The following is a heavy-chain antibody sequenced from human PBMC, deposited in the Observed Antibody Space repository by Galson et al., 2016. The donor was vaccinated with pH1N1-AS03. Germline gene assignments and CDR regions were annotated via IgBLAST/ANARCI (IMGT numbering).Heavy chain of an antibody. CDR3: ARGTREGNSDFDY. J-gene: IGHJ4*02. V-gene: IGHV4-61*02. CDR2: IHVSGST. CDR1: GGSISGGSYY. Sequence: TLSLTCTVSGGSISGGSYYWSWIRQTAGEGLEWIGRIHVSGSTDNNPSLQSRVSISMDTSKNQISLDLYSVTAADTAIYYCARGTREGNSDFDYWGQGTLVTVSS. D-gene: IGHD1-26*01.